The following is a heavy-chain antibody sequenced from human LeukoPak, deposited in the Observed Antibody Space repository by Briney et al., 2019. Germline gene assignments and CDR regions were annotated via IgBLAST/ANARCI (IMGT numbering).Heavy chain of an antibody. Sequence: TGGSLRLSCAASGFTVSNNYMSWVRQAPGKGLDWVSIIYRGGSTYYADSVQGRFTISRDNAKNSLYLQMNSLRAEDTGVYYCARSPLQYCSGGSCFFDHWGQGTVVTVSS. J-gene: IGHJ4*02. CDR3: ARSPLQYCSGGSCFFDH. V-gene: IGHV3-53*01. CDR2: IYRGGST. CDR1: GFTVSNNY. D-gene: IGHD2-15*01.